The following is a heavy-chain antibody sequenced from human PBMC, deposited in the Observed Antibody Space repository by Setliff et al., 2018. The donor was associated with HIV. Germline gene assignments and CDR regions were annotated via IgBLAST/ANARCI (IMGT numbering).Heavy chain of an antibody. J-gene: IGHJ4*01. CDR2: ISNSSRYY. CDR1: GFLFNRYS. Sequence: GGSLRLSCSASGFLFNRYSLNWVRQAPGRGPEWVASISNSSRYYWVKARYGDSVRGRFTISGDYANNLLFLEMNNLRVEDTAVYYCASFFGDYGYWGHGTQVTVSS. V-gene: IGHV3-21*04. D-gene: IGHD3-10*01. CDR3: ASFFGDYGY.